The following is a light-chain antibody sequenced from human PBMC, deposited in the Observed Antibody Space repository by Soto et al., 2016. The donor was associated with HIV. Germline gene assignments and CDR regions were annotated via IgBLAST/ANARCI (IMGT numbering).Light chain of an antibody. V-gene: IGLV3-25*03. CDR3: QSADSSGTYVL. CDR1: TLPKQY. CDR2: KDS. J-gene: IGLJ2*01. Sequence: SYELTQPPSVSVSPGQTASITCSGDTLPKQYAYWYQQKPGQAPVLVIYKDSERPSGSPERFSGSSSGTTVTLTISGVQAEDEADYYCQSADSSGTYVLFGGGTKLTVL.